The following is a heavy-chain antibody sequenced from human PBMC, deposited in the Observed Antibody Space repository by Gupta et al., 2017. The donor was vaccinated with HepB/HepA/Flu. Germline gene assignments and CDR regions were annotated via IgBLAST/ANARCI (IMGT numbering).Heavy chain of an antibody. CDR1: GGSFSGYY. D-gene: IGHD1-26*01. CDR3: ARGLYRYYYYMDV. V-gene: IGHV4-34*01. J-gene: IGHJ6*03. Sequence: QVQLQQWGAGLLKPSETLSLTCAVYGGSFSGYYWSWIRQPPGKGLEWIGEINHSGSTNYNPSLKSRVTISVDTSKNQFSLKLSSVTAADTAVYYCARGLYRYYYYMDVWGKGTTVTVSS. CDR2: INHSGST.